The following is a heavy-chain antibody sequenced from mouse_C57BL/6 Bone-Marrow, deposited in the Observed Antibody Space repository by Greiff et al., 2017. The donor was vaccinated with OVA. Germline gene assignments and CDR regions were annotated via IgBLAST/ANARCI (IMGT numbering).Heavy chain of an antibody. CDR2: INPSNGGT. CDR1: GYTFTSYW. D-gene: IGHD1-1*01. J-gene: IGHJ2*01. CDR3: ARSQRFGSSYDY. Sequence: VKLQQPGTELVKPGASVKLSCKASGYTFTSYWMHWVKQRPGQGLEWIGNINPSNGGTNYNEKFKSKATLTVDKSSCTAYMQLSSLTSEDSAVYYCARSQRFGSSYDYWGQGTTLTVSS. V-gene: IGHV1-53*01.